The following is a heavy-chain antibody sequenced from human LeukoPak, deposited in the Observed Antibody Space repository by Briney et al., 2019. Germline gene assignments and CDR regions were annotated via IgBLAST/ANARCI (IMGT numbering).Heavy chain of an antibody. J-gene: IGHJ5*02. CDR3: AKRGYSSNWYGGFDP. CDR1: GFTFNDYY. Sequence: GGSLRLSCVAAGFTFNDYYMSWIRQAPGKGLEWVSTITSTGSPIYYADSVTGRFTLSRDNAKNSLYLQMNSLRAEDTAVYYCAKRGYSSNWYGGFDPWGQGTLVTVSS. CDR2: ITSTGSPI. D-gene: IGHD6-13*01. V-gene: IGHV3-11*01.